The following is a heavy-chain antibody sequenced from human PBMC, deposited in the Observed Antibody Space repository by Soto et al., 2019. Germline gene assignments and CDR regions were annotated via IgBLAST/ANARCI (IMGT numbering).Heavy chain of an antibody. CDR1: GGSISSGDYY. D-gene: IGHD2-8*01. CDR3: ARAGIVLMVYAPGPGMDV. J-gene: IGHJ6*02. V-gene: IGHV4-30-4*01. Sequence: PSETLSLTCTVSGGSISSGDYYWSWIRQPPGKGMEWIGYIYYSGSTYYNPSLKSRVTISVDTSKNQFSLKLSSVTAADTAVYYCARAGIVLMVYAPGPGMDVWGQGTTVTVSS. CDR2: IYYSGST.